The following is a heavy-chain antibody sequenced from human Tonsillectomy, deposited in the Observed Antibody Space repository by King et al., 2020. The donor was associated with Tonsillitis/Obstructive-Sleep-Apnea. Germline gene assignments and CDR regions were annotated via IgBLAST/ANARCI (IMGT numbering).Heavy chain of an antibody. V-gene: IGHV3-33*01. D-gene: IGHD3-22*01. CDR1: GFTFSYYG. CDR2: IWYDGSNK. CDR3: ARQVDSSGYYSGGLLY. J-gene: IGHJ4*02. Sequence: VQLVESGGGVVQPGRSLRLSCAASGFTFSYYGMHWVRQAPGKGLEWVAVIWYDGSNKYYADSVKGRFTISRDNSKNTLYLQMNSLRAEDTAVYYCARQVDSSGYYSGGLLYWGQGTLVTVSS.